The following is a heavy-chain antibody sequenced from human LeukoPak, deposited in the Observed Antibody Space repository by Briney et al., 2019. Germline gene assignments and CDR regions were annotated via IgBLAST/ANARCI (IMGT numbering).Heavy chain of an antibody. CDR3: ARNLSPDSSSSHAVPLDY. J-gene: IGHJ4*02. V-gene: IGHV3-7*01. D-gene: IGHD6-6*01. Sequence: GGSLRLSCAASGFTFSSYWMSWVRQAPGKGLEWVANIKQDGSEKYYVDSVKGRFTISRDNAKNSLYLQMNSLRAEDTAVYYCARNLSPDSSSSHAVPLDYWGQGTLVTVSS. CDR2: IKQDGSEK. CDR1: GFTFSSYW.